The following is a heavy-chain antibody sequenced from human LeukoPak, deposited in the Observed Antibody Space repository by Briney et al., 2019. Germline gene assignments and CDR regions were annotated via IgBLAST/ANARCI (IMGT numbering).Heavy chain of an antibody. CDR2: ISYDGSNK. CDR1: GFTFSSYG. CDR3: ARPLEWEPRGYYFDY. J-gene: IGHJ4*02. D-gene: IGHD1-26*01. V-gene: IGHV3-30*03. Sequence: SLRLSCASSGFTFSSYGMHWVRRAPGKGLEGVAVISYDGSNKYYADTVKGRFTISRDNSKKKLYLQMNSLRAEETAVYYCARPLEWEPRGYYFDYWGEGTLVTVSS.